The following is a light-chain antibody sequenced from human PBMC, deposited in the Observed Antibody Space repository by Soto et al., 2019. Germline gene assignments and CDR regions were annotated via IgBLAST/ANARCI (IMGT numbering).Light chain of an antibody. CDR1: RSDIGNYNY. V-gene: IGLV2-14*03. CDR2: DVT. J-gene: IGLJ2*01. Sequence: QSALTQPASVSGSPGQSITISCSGTRSDIGNYNYVSWYQQHPGKAPKLMIYDVTKRPSGVSSRFSGSKSGNAASLTISGLQAEDEAEYYCSSYTDSRSVIFGGGTKLTVL. CDR3: SSYTDSRSVI.